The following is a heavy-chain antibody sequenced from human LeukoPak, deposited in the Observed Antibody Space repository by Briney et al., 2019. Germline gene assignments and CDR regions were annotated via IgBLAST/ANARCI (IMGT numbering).Heavy chain of an antibody. CDR1: GGSMRSYY. Sequence: SATLSLTCTVSGGSMRSYYWNWIRQPAGKGLEWLGRINNTGSTDNNPSLKTRVTISVDYSKNQFSLRLNSVTAADTAVYYCARTSFDSNGYYAYIDFWGQGALGSVSS. CDR3: ARTSFDSNGYYAYIDF. J-gene: IGHJ4*02. CDR2: INNTGST. V-gene: IGHV4-4*07. D-gene: IGHD3-22*01.